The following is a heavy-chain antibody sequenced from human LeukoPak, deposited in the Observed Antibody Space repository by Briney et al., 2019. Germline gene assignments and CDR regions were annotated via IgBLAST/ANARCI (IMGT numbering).Heavy chain of an antibody. CDR2: IYYSGST. V-gene: IGHV4-59*01. CDR1: GGSISSYY. Sequence: PSETLSLTCTVSGGSISSYYWSWIRQPPGKGLEWIGYIYYSGSTNYNPSLKSRVTISADTSKNQFSLKLSSVTAADTAVYYCAREGVIVGRPFDPWGQGTLVTVSS. J-gene: IGHJ5*02. D-gene: IGHD3-22*01. CDR3: AREGVIVGRPFDP.